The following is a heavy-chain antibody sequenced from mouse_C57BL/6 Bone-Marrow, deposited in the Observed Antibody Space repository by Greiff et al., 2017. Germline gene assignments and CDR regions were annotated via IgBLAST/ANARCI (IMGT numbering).Heavy chain of an antibody. V-gene: IGHV5-6*01. J-gene: IGHJ2*01. Sequence: EVQGVESGGDFVKPGGSLKLSCAASGFTFSSYGMSWVRQTPDKRLEWVATISSGGSYTYYPDSVKGRFTISRDNAKNTLYLQMSSLKSEDTAMYYCARQGLWLRHDYWGQGTTLTVSS. CDR1: GFTFSSYG. CDR2: ISSGGSYT. D-gene: IGHD2-2*01. CDR3: ARQGLWLRHDY.